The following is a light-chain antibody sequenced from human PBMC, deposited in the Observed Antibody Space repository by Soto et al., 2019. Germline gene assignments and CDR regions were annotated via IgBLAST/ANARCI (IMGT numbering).Light chain of an antibody. V-gene: IGLV2-14*03. Sequence: QSALTQPTSVAGSAGQSITISCTGTSSDVGGYNYVSWYQQHPGKAPKLMIYDISNRPSGVSNRFSGSKSGNTASLTISGLQAEDEADYYCSSYTSSSTVIFGGGTKLTV. J-gene: IGLJ2*01. CDR3: SSYTSSSTVI. CDR2: DIS. CDR1: SSDVGGYNY.